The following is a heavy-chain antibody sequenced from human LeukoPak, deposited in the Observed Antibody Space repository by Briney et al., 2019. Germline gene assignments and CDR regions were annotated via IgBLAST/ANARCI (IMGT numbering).Heavy chain of an antibody. CDR1: GFTFSSYS. D-gene: IGHD2-15*01. Sequence: GGSLRLSCAASGFTFSSYSMNWVRQAPGKGLEWVSAISVSGNTYHADSVKGRFTISRDSSKNTLYLQMNSLRAEDAAVYYCAKAPVTTCSGAYCYPFDYWGQGTLVTVSS. CDR2: ISVSGNT. CDR3: AKAPVTTCSGAYCYPFDY. V-gene: IGHV3-23*01. J-gene: IGHJ4*02.